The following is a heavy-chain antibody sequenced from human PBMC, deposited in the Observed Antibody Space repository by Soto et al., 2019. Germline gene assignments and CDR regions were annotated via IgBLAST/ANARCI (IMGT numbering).Heavy chain of an antibody. D-gene: IGHD1-26*01. V-gene: IGHV3-33*01. CDR3: ARDQGGQSGNFIFDN. Sequence: QVRLVESGGGVVQPGRSLRLSCAASGFVFSDYVIHWVRQAPGRGLDWVAGIWYHGPDIFYTDSVKGRFTISRDNSKNMLYLQMNSLRAEDTAVYYCARDQGGQSGNFIFDNWGQGTLVTVSS. CDR1: GFVFSDYV. CDR2: IWYHGPDI. J-gene: IGHJ4*02.